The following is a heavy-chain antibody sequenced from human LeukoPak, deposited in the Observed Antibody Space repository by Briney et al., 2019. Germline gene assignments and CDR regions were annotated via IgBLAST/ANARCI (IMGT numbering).Heavy chain of an antibody. D-gene: IGHD5-24*01. CDR3: ARGDAYNLY. V-gene: IGHV4-59*01. J-gene: IGHJ4*02. CDR2: INHSGSS. CDR1: GVSISSYY. Sequence: SETLSLTCTVSGVSISSYYWSWIRQPPGKGLEWIGYINHSGSSNYNPSLKSRVTMSVDTSNNQFALKLSSVTAADTAVYYCARGDAYNLYWCQGTLVTVSS.